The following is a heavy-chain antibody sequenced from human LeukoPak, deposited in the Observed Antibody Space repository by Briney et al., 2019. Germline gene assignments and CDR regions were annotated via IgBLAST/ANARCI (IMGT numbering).Heavy chain of an antibody. J-gene: IGHJ4*02. D-gene: IGHD3-10*01. Sequence: SETLFLTCAVYGGSFSGYYWSWIRQPPGKGLEWIGEINHSGSTNYNPSLKSRVTISVDTSKNQFSLKLSSVTAADTAVYYCARGGRLYGSGSQYLRYWGQGTLVTVSS. CDR1: GGSFSGYY. CDR2: INHSGST. V-gene: IGHV4-34*01. CDR3: ARGGRLYGSGSQYLRY.